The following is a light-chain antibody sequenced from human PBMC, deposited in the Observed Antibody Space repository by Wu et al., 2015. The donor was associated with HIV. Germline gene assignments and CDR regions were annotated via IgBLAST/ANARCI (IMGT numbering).Light chain of an antibody. J-gene: IGKJ1*01. V-gene: IGKV3-20*01. CDR3: QQYATSPWT. CDR2: GAS. CDR1: QSVSSSY. Sequence: EIVLTQSPATLSLSPGERATLSCRASQSVSSSYLAWYQQKPGQAPRLLIYGASSRATGIPDRFSGSGSGTDFTLTISRLEPEDFAVYYCQQYATSPWTFGQGTKVE.